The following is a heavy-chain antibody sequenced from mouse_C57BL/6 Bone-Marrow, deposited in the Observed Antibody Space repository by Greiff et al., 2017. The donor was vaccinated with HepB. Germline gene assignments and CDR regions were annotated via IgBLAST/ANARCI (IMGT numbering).Heavy chain of an antibody. CDR2: IYPRDGST. CDR3: ASPQFITTVVATRGYAMDY. CDR1: GYTFTSYD. Sequence: VKLQESGPELVKPGASVKLSCKASGYTFTSYDINWVKQRPGQGLEWIGWIYPRDGSTKYNEKFKGKATLTVDTSSSTAYMGLHSLTSEDSAVYFCASPQFITTVVATRGYAMDYWGQGTSVTVSS. D-gene: IGHD1-1*01. V-gene: IGHV1-85*01. J-gene: IGHJ4*01.